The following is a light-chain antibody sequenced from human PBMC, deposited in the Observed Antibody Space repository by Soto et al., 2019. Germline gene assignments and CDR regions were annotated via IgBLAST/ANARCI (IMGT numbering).Light chain of an antibody. Sequence: DIQMTQSPSSLSASVGGRVIITCRRSQSISNYVNWYQLKGGEGPKVLMSAASNLQSGVTSRFSGSGSGTVFTLTISSMQPEDFATSFCQERHTLSTLTFGGGTKVDIK. CDR2: AAS. CDR1: QSISNY. J-gene: IGKJ4*01. V-gene: IGKV1-39*01. CDR3: QERHTLSTLT.